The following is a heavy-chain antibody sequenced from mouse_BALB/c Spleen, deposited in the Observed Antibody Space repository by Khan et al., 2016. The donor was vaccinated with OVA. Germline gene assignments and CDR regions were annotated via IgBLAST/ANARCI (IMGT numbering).Heavy chain of an antibody. CDR1: GFNIKDYY. J-gene: IGHJ3*01. D-gene: IGHD2-1*01. CDR2: IDPENGNT. V-gene: IGHV14-1*02. CDR3: ARRGYGNYWFAY. Sequence: EVQLQQSGAELVRPGALVKLSCKASGFNIKDYYMLWVKQRPEQGLEWIGWIDPENGNTIYDPKFQAKASITADTSSNTAYLQLSSLTSEDTDVYYCARRGYGNYWFAYWGQGTLVTVSA.